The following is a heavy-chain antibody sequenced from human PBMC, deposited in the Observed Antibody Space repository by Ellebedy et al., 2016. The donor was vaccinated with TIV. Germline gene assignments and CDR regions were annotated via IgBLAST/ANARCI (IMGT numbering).Heavy chain of an antibody. D-gene: IGHD1-7*01. CDR3: ARANRTGITGGFYFDY. CDR2: ISDSGGNT. CDR1: GLTFSSHA. J-gene: IGHJ4*02. V-gene: IGHV3-23*01. Sequence: GESLKISCAASGLTFSSHAMSWVRQAPGKGLEWVSSISDSGGNTYYADSVKGRFTISRDNAENSLFLQMNSLRAEDTAVYYCARANRTGITGGFYFDYWGQGALVTVSS.